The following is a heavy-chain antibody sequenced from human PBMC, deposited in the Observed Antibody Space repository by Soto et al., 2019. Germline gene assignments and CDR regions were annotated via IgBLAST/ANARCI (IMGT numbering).Heavy chain of an antibody. V-gene: IGHV1-18*04. Sequence: QVQLVQSGAEVKKPGASVKVYCKASGYTFTSYGISWVRQAPGQGLEWMGWISAYNGNTNYAQKLQGRVTMTTDTSTSTPYMELRSLRSDDTAVYYCARDGIVRGGQYYYGMGVWGQGTTVTVSS. J-gene: IGHJ6*02. CDR1: GYTFTSYG. CDR2: ISAYNGNT. CDR3: ARDGIVRGGQYYYGMGV. D-gene: IGHD3-10*01.